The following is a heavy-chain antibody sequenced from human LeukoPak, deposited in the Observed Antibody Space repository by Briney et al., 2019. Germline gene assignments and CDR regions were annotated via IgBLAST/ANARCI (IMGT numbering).Heavy chain of an antibody. V-gene: IGHV1-2*02. CDR2: INPNSGGT. CDR1: GYTFTGYY. CDR3: ASHLGYCSSTTRSFIFDY. D-gene: IGHD2-2*01. J-gene: IGHJ4*02. Sequence: ASVKVSCKASGYTFTGYYIHWVRQAPGQGLEWMTWINPNSGGTNYAQKFQGRVTMTRDASISTAYMELSRLRSDDTAIYYCASHLGYCSSTTRSFIFDYWGQGTLVTVSS.